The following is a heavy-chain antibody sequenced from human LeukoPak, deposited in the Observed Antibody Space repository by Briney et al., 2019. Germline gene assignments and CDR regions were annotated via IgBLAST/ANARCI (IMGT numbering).Heavy chain of an antibody. CDR1: GGTFSSCA. Sequence: GASVKVSCKASGGTFSSCAISWVRQAPGQGLEWMGGIIPIFGTANYAQKFQGRVTITADESTSTAYMELSSLRSEDTAVYYCARAQAIAVAGGGHFDYWGQGTLVTVSS. V-gene: IGHV1-69*13. CDR3: ARAQAIAVAGGGHFDY. J-gene: IGHJ4*02. D-gene: IGHD6-19*01. CDR2: IIPIFGTA.